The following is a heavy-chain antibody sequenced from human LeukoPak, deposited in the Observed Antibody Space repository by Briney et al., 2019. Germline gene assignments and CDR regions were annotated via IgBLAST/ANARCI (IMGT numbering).Heavy chain of an antibody. V-gene: IGHV1-18*01. CDR3: ARGTGADSSGSNGFFGLHY. Sequence: ASVKVSCKASGYAFSSYGISWVRQAPGQGLEWMGWISAFSGNTKYAQKVQGRVTMTTDTSTNTAYMELRSLRSDDTAVYYCARGTGADSSGSNGFFGLHYWGQGALVTVSS. CDR2: ISAFSGNT. J-gene: IGHJ4*02. CDR1: GYAFSSYG. D-gene: IGHD3-22*01.